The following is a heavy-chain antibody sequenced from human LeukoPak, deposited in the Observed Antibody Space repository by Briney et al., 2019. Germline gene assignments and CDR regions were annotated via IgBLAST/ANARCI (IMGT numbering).Heavy chain of an antibody. J-gene: IGHJ4*02. CDR3: ARDQVAGTGWFDY. CDR1: GGTFSSYA. CDR2: IMPIFGIA. Sequence: SVKVSCKASGGTFSSYAISWVRQAPGQGLEWMGRIMPIFGIANYAQKFQGRVTITADKSTSTAYMELSSLRSEDTAVYYCARDQVAGTGWFDYWGQGTLVTVSS. V-gene: IGHV1-69*04. D-gene: IGHD6-19*01.